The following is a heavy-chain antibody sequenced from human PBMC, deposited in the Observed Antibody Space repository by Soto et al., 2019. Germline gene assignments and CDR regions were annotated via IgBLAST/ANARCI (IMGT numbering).Heavy chain of an antibody. CDR1: GGTFSNYA. Sequence: QVQLVQSGAEVKKPGSSVKVSCKVSGGTFSNYAIAWVRLAPGHGLEWMGGIVPIFGTTYYTQKFQGRATIIVDDSTTTAYLEMSSLRSEDTAIYYCARGEAVAGLYNYHGLDVWGQGTAVTVSS. J-gene: IGHJ6*02. V-gene: IGHV1-69*12. CDR3: ARGEAVAGLYNYHGLDV. D-gene: IGHD6-19*01. CDR2: IVPIFGTT.